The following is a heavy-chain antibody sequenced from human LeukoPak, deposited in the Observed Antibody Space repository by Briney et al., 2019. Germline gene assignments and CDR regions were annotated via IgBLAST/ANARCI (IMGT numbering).Heavy chain of an antibody. CDR2: INPSGGST. Sequence: ASVKVSCKASGYTFTSYYMHWVRLAPGQGLEWMGIINPSGGSTSYAQKFQGRVTMTRDTSTSTVYMELSSLRSEDTAVYYCAILFYYDSRDNWFDPWGQGTLVTVSS. J-gene: IGHJ5*02. V-gene: IGHV1-46*01. CDR1: GYTFTSYY. D-gene: IGHD3-22*01. CDR3: AILFYYDSRDNWFDP.